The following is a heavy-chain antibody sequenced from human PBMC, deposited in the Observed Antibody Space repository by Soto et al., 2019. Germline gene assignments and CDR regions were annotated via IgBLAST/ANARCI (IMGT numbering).Heavy chain of an antibody. V-gene: IGHV3-33*01. D-gene: IGHD1-1*01. Sequence: GGSLRLSCAASGFIFISYGMHWVRQAPCKGLEWVAVIWSDGINKNYADSVKGRFTISRDNSKSTLYLQMNSLGAEDTAVYYCARDHARWTPGYWGQGTLVTVSS. CDR3: ARDHARWTPGY. CDR1: GFIFISYG. CDR2: IWSDGINK. J-gene: IGHJ4*02.